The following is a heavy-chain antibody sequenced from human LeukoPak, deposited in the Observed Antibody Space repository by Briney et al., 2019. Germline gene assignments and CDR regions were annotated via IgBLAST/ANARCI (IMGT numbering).Heavy chain of an antibody. CDR2: IIPIFGTA. CDR1: GGTFSSYA. V-gene: IGHV1-69*05. D-gene: IGHD1-26*01. CDR3: ATQGGRGSYGYFDY. Sequence: SVKVSCKASGGTFSSYAISWVRQAPGQGLEWMGGIIPIFGTANYAQKFQGRVTITTDESTSTAYMELSSLRSEDTAVYYCATQGGRGSYGYFDYWGQGTLVTVSS. J-gene: IGHJ4*02.